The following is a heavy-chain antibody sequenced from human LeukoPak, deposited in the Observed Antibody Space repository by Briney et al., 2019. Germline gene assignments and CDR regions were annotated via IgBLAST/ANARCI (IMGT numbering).Heavy chain of an antibody. D-gene: IGHD3-3*01. J-gene: IGHJ6*02. CDR2: IYSGGST. Sequence: GSLRLSCAASGFNLSSHYMSWVRPAPGKGLEWVSVIYSGGSTYYADSVKGRFTISRDNSKNTLYLQMNSLRAEDTAVYYCARGTRDFWSGYYPYYYYYGMDVWGQGTTVTVSS. V-gene: IGHV3-53*01. CDR3: ARGTRDFWSGYYPYYYYYGMDV. CDR1: GFNLSSHY.